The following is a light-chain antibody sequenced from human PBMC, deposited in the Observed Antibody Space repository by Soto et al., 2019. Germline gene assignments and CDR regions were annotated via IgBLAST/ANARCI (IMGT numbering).Light chain of an antibody. J-gene: IGKJ3*01. CDR3: QQYNPWPPVCT. Sequence: EIVMTQSPATLSVSPGELDTLSCRASQSISSNLAWYQQKAGQAPRLLIYDASTRATGIPARFSCSGSETEYTPTISSLQSEDFAVYYFQQYNPWPPVCTFGPGPTVHIK. V-gene: IGKV3-15*01. CDR1: QSISSN. CDR2: DAS.